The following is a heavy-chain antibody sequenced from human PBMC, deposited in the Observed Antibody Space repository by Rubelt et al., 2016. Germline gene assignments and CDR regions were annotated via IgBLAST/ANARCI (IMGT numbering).Heavy chain of an antibody. J-gene: IGHJ4*02. CDR2: INHDESI. CDR3: VGYGHCTGNTYCFDY. Sequence: QVQLQQWGAGLLKPSETLSLTCTVYGGSFNDYYWSWIRQPPGKGLEWIAEINHDESITYNPSLKSRLTMSLDTSKNHFSLGLCSVTAAETARYYCVGYGHCTGNTYCFDYEGQETLVTVAS. CDR1: GGSFNDYY. V-gene: IGHV4-34*01. D-gene: IGHD2-8*02.